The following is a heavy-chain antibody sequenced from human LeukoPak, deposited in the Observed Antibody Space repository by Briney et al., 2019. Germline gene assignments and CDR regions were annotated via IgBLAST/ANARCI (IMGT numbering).Heavy chain of an antibody. J-gene: IGHJ4*02. V-gene: IGHV3-7*01. CDR3: ARDRDGKDY. D-gene: IGHD5-24*01. CDR1: GFTFSNYW. Sequence: GGSLRLSCAVSGFTFSNYWMSWVRQAPGEGLEWVANIKHDGSDKFYVDSVKGRFTISRDNAKSSLYLQMNSLRVEDTAVYYCARDRDGKDYWGQGALVTVSS. CDR2: IKHDGSDK.